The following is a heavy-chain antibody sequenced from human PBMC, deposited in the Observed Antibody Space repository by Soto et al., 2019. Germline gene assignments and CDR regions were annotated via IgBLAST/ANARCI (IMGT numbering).Heavy chain of an antibody. V-gene: IGHV3-30*03. CDR2: ISYDGSNK. CDR3: ATELGGYCTGGSCYYLDY. J-gene: IGHJ4*02. CDR1: GFTFSTYG. Sequence: QVQLVESGGGVVQPGRSLRLSCAASGFTFSTYGMHWVRQAPGKGLEWVAVISYDGSNKYYADSVKGRSTISRDNSKNTLFLQMNSLRAEDTAVYYCATELGGYCTGGSCYYLDYWGQGTLVTVSS. D-gene: IGHD2-15*01.